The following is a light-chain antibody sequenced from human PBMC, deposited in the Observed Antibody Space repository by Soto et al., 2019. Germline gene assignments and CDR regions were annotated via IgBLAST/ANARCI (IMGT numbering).Light chain of an antibody. V-gene: IGKV2-30*02. Sequence: DVVMPQSPLSLPVTLGQPASISCRSSQSLVHSDGKTYLNWFQQRPGQSPRRLIYKVSNRDSGVPDRFMGSGSGTDFTLKISRVEAEDVGVYYCVQGTHWPPYTFGQGTKLEIK. CDR1: QSLVHSDGKTY. J-gene: IGKJ2*01. CDR3: VQGTHWPPYT. CDR2: KVS.